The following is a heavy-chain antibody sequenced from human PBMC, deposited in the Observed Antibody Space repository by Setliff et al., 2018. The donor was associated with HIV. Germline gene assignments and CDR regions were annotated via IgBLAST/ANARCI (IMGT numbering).Heavy chain of an antibody. CDR2: VYYSGST. Sequence: SKTLSLTCSVSGGSISSSGYYWSWIRQHPGKGLDWIGRVYYSGSTDYNPSLQSRATLSIDTSKNQFSLKLTSVIAADTAIYYCARGPFVLRFLERLVYFDYWGQGKLVTVSS. CDR3: ARGPFVLRFLERLVYFDY. D-gene: IGHD3-3*01. J-gene: IGHJ4*02. V-gene: IGHV4-31*02. CDR1: GGSISSSGYY.